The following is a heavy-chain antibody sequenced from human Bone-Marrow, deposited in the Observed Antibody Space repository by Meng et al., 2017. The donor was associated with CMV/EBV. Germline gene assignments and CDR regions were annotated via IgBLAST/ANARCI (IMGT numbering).Heavy chain of an antibody. CDR3: ARARSPTHFDY. CDR2: IGTVGDT. Sequence: GESLKISCAASGFTFSSYWMHWVRQAPGKGLVWVSSIGTVGDTYSIGSVKGRFIISREDAKNSVYLQMNGLRDGDTGLYYCARARSPTHFDYWGQGALVTVSS. J-gene: IGHJ4*02. V-gene: IGHV3-13*01. CDR1: GFTFSSYW.